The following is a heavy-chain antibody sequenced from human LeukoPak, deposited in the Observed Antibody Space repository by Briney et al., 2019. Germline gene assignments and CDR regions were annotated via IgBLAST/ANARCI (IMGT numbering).Heavy chain of an antibody. CDR1: GYTFTSYY. J-gene: IGHJ4*02. Sequence: GASVKVSCKASGYTFTSYYMHWVRQAPGQGLEWMGIINPSGGSTSYAQKFQGRVTMTRDTSTSPVYMELSSLRSEDTAVYYCARAPYYYDSSGKPGRAYFDYWGQGTLVTVSS. CDR3: ARAPYYYDSSGKPGRAYFDY. V-gene: IGHV1-46*01. D-gene: IGHD3-22*01. CDR2: INPSGGST.